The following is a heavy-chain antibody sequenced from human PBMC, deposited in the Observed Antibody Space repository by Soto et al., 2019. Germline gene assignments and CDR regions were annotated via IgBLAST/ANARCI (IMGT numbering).Heavy chain of an antibody. D-gene: IGHD3-10*01. V-gene: IGHV4-61*01. CDR1: GGSIRSCCYS. CDR2: IYDSGNT. J-gene: IGHJ6*02. Sequence: SETLSLTCAVSGGSIRSCCYSWSWIPPPPGKGLEWIGNIYDSGNTNYNPSFRSRIIMSIDVSKAQFSLTLSPVTAADTAVYFCARDRGGSGALYYYGMDVWGQGTSDTVSS. CDR3: ARDRGGSGALYYYGMDV.